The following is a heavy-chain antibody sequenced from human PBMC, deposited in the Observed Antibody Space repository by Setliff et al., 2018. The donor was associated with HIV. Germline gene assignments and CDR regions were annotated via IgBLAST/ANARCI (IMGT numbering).Heavy chain of an antibody. Sequence: TSETLSLTCTVSGDSITSGHFYWGWIRQAPGKGLERIGNILDGRVTFFNPSLRGRVTISVDASKNQVSLNLRSVTAADSAVYHCARPHSGRGGGAYFDPWGQGILVTVSS. J-gene: IGHJ5*02. V-gene: IGHV4-39*01. CDR2: ILDGRVT. CDR1: GDSITSGHFY. D-gene: IGHD6-19*01. CDR3: ARPHSGRGGGAYFDP.